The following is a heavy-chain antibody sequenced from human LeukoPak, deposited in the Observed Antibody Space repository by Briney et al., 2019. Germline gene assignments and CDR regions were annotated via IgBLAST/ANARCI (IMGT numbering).Heavy chain of an antibody. CDR2: ISSSGSTI. Sequence: PGGSLRLSCAASGFTFSSYEMNWVRQAPGKGLEWVSYISSSGSTIYYADSVKGRFTISRDNAKNSLYLQMNSLRAEDTAVYYCAGSSDKPGAFGIWGQGTMVTVSS. V-gene: IGHV3-48*03. J-gene: IGHJ3*02. CDR1: GFTFSSYE. CDR3: AGSSDKPGAFGI. D-gene: IGHD1-14*01.